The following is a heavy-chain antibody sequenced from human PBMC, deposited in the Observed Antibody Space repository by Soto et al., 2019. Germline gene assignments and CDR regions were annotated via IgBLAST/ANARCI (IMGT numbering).Heavy chain of an antibody. D-gene: IGHD3-22*01. V-gene: IGHV1-8*01. Sequence: ASVKVSCKASGYTFTSYDINWVRQATGQGLEWMGWMNPNSGNTGYAQKFQGRVTMTRSTSISTAYMELSSLRSEDTAVYYCARGGYYYDSSAYYRPFDYWGQGTLVTVSS. CDR3: ARGGYYYDSSAYYRPFDY. CDR2: MNPNSGNT. CDR1: GYTFTSYD. J-gene: IGHJ4*02.